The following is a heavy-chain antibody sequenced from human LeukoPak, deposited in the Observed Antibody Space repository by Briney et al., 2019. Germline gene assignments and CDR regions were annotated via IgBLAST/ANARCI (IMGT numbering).Heavy chain of an antibody. CDR3: ARTSAVVVAAALAYFQH. D-gene: IGHD2-15*01. V-gene: IGHV1-69*13. CDR1: GGTFSSYA. Sequence: SVKVSCKASGGTFSSYAISWVRQAPGQGLGWMGGITPIFGTANYAQKFQGRVTITADESTSTAYMELSSLRSEDTAVYYCARTSAVVVAAALAYFQHWGQGTLVTVSS. CDR2: ITPIFGTA. J-gene: IGHJ1*01.